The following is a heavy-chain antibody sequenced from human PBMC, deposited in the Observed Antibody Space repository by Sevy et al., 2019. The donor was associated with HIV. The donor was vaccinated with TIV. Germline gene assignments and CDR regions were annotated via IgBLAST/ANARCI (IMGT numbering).Heavy chain of an antibody. CDR2: IYSGGDT. D-gene: IGHD6-19*01. J-gene: IGHJ4*02. V-gene: IGHV3-53*01. Sequence: GGSLRLSCAASGFSVSINYMSWVRQAPGKGLEFVSVIYSGGDTYYADSAKGRFTISRDNSKNTLYLQMNSLGAEDTAVNYCGRGAGYSTGWAPRYYFDYGGQGTLVTVSS. CDR3: GRGAGYSTGWAPRYYFDY. CDR1: GFSVSINY.